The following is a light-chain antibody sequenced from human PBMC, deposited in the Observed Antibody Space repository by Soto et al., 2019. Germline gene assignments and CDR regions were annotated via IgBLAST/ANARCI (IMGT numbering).Light chain of an antibody. CDR3: SSYTSISTYV. Sequence: QSVLTQPASVSGSPGQSITISCTGTSSDVGGYNFVSWYQQHPDKAPKLMIYDVTNRPSGVSNRFSGSKSGNTASLTISGLQAEDEAHYYCSSYTSISTYVFGTGTKLTVL. CDR2: DVT. CDR1: SSDVGGYNF. J-gene: IGLJ1*01. V-gene: IGLV2-14*01.